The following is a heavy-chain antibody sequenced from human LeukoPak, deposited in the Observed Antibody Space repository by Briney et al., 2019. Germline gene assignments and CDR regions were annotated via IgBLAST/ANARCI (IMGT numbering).Heavy chain of an antibody. CDR2: VYYTGVT. CDR3: AREEASAGDY. J-gene: IGHJ4*02. CDR1: GGSISSNSHY. V-gene: IGHV4-39*01. D-gene: IGHD6-13*01. Sequence: SETLSLTCTVSGGSISSNSHYWAWIRQPPGKGLEWIGSVYYTGVTFYSPSLKSRVTISVDTSKNQFSLKMISVTAADTAVYYCAREEASAGDYWGQGTLVTVSS.